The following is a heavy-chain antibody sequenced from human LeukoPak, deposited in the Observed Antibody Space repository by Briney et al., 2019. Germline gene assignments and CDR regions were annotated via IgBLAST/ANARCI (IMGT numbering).Heavy chain of an antibody. CDR2: ISSSSSYI. Sequence: GGSLRLSCPASGFTFSSYRMNWVRQAPGKGLEWVSSISSSSSYIYYADSVKGRFTISRDNAKNSLYLQMNSLRAEDTAVYYCLSSDTFDYWGQGTLVTVSS. V-gene: IGHV3-21*01. CDR3: LSSDTFDY. CDR1: GFTFSSYR. J-gene: IGHJ4*02. D-gene: IGHD3-9*01.